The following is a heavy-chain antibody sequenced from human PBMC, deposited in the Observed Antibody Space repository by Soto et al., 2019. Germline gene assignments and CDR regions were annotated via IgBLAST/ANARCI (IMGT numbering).Heavy chain of an antibody. Sequence: QPGGSLRLSCAASGFTFSSYAMSWVRQAPGKGLEWVSAISGSGGSTYYADSVKGRFTISRDNSKNTLYLQMNSLRAEDTAVYYCANANFDWLFSNDYWGQGTLVTVSS. J-gene: IGHJ4*02. CDR3: ANANFDWLFSNDY. D-gene: IGHD3-9*01. V-gene: IGHV3-23*01. CDR1: GFTFSSYA. CDR2: ISGSGGST.